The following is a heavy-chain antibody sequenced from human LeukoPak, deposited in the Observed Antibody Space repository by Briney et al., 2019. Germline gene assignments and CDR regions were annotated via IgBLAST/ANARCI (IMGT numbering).Heavy chain of an antibody. J-gene: IGHJ6*03. CDR2: IYYSGST. Sequence: KPSETLSLTCTVSGGSISSSSYYWGWIRQPPGKGLEWIGSIYYSGSTYYNPSLKSRVTISVDTSKNQFSLKLSSVTAADTAVYYCARQIPGGSNYRYYYYYYYMDVWGKGTTVTVSS. D-gene: IGHD4-11*01. CDR1: GGSISSSSYY. V-gene: IGHV4-39*01. CDR3: ARQIPGGSNYRYYYYYYYMDV.